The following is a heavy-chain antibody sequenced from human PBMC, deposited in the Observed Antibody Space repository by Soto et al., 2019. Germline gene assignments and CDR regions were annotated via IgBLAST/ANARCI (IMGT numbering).Heavy chain of an antibody. Sequence: ASVKVSCKASGYTFTGYYVHWVRQAPGQGLEWMGWINPNSGGTNYAQKFQGWVTMTRDTSISTAYMELSRLRSDDTAVYYCATSITGYSSSWYDNYYYGMDVWGQGTTVTVSS. CDR1: GYTFTGYY. J-gene: IGHJ6*02. D-gene: IGHD6-13*01. CDR3: ATSITGYSSSWYDNYYYGMDV. CDR2: INPNSGGT. V-gene: IGHV1-2*04.